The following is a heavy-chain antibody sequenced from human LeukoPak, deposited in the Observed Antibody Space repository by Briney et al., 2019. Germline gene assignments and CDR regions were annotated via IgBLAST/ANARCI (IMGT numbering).Heavy chain of an antibody. CDR3: ARGPQLRYFDWLSLGDNWFDP. D-gene: IGHD3-9*01. V-gene: IGHV1-8*01. Sequence: GASVKVSCKASGYTFTSYDINWVRQATGQGLEWMGWMDPNSGNTGYAQKFQGRVTMTRNTSISTAYMELSSLRSEDTAVYYCARGPQLRYFDWLSLGDNWFDPWGQGTLVTVSS. CDR1: GYTFTSYD. J-gene: IGHJ5*02. CDR2: MDPNSGNT.